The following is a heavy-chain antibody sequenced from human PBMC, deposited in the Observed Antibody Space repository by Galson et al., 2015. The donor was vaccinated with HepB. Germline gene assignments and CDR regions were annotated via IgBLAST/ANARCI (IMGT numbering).Heavy chain of an antibody. D-gene: IGHD2-2*01. V-gene: IGHV1-69*10. Sequence: SVKVSCKASGGTFSSYAISWVRQAPGQGLEWMGGIIPILGIANYAQKFQGRVTITADKSTSTAYMELSSLRSEDTAVYYCARYLPLPVVPAAWGDYYYYMDVWGKGTTVTVSS. CDR1: GGTFSSYA. CDR2: IIPILGIA. CDR3: ARYLPLPVVPAAWGDYYYYMDV. J-gene: IGHJ6*03.